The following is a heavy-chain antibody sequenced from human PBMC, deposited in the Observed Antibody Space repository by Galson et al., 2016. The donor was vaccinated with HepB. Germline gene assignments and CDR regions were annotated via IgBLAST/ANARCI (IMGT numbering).Heavy chain of an antibody. J-gene: IGHJ4*02. Sequence: CAISGDSVSSNTAAWNWIRQSPSRGLEWLGRTFYRSQWRSDYAVSVKGRITVTPDTSKNQFSLQLNSVTPEDTAMYYCAKSGHYYVDAWGQGTLVTVSS. CDR3: AKSGHYYVDA. V-gene: IGHV6-1*01. CDR2: TFYRSQWRS. CDR1: GDSVSSNTAA. D-gene: IGHD3-10*01.